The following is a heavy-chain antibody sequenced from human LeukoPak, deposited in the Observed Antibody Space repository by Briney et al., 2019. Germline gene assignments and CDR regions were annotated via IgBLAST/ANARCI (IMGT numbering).Heavy chain of an antibody. CDR1: GFTFSSYG. D-gene: IGHD2-15*01. CDR3: AKQQAVVVAATDY. J-gene: IGHJ4*02. V-gene: IGHV3-23*01. CDR2: ISGSGGST. Sequence: PGGSLRLSCAASGFTFSSYGMSWVRQAPGKGLEWVSAISGSGGSTYYADSVKGRFTISRDNSKNTLYLQMDSLRAEDTAVYYCAKQQAVVVAATDYWGQGTLVTVSS.